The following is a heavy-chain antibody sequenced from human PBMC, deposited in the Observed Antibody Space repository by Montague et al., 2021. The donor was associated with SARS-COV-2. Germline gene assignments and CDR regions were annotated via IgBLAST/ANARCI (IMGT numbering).Heavy chain of an antibody. CDR1: GFSFDTYC. CDR3: AKQRGPATNSFDF. J-gene: IGHJ4*02. CDR2: VSADGGRT. V-gene: IGHV3-23*01. Sequence: SLRLSCAASGFSFDTYCMNWVRQDPGQGLLWVSSVSADGGRTYYADSVKGRFTISRDTSSNRLYLRMNSLRAEDTAIYYCAKQRGPATNSFDFWGQGTLVTVSS. D-gene: IGHD6-25*01.